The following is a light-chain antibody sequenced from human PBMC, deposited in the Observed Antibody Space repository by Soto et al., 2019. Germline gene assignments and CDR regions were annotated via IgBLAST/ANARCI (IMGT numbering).Light chain of an antibody. J-gene: IGKJ2*01. CDR2: GAS. V-gene: IGKV3-15*01. CDR3: QQYNNWPPYT. CDR1: QSVGRN. Sequence: EIVMTQSPATLSVFPGERATLSCRASQSVGRNVAWYQHKPGQAPRLLIYGASVRVTGIPARFSGSWSETEFTLTISGLQSEDFAVYYCQQYNNWPPYTFGQGTKLEIK.